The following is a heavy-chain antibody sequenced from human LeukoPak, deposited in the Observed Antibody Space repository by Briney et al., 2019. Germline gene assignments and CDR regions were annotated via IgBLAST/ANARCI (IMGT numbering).Heavy chain of an antibody. Sequence: GESLRLSCAASRFTFSSYAMHWVRQAPGKGLEYVSAISSNGGSTYYANSVKGRFTISRDNSKNTLYLQMGSLRVDDMAVYYCARGGLGYYGSGSPGDVWGKGTTVTVSS. D-gene: IGHD3-10*01. CDR2: ISSNGGST. CDR1: RFTFSSYA. V-gene: IGHV3-64*01. CDR3: ARGGLGYYGSGSPGDV. J-gene: IGHJ6*04.